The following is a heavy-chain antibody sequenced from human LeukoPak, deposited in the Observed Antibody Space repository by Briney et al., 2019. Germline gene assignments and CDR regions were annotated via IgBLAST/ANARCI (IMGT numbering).Heavy chain of an antibody. CDR3: AKSRRDF. Sequence: GGSLRLSCVASGFAFCDSRMHWVRQAPGKGLEWVSRITRDGSSTAYADSVKGRFTVSRDNARTTLYLQMNSLRVEDTAVYFCAKSRRDFWGQGTLVTVSS. J-gene: IGHJ4*02. CDR2: ITRDGSST. CDR1: GFAFCDSR. V-gene: IGHV3-74*01.